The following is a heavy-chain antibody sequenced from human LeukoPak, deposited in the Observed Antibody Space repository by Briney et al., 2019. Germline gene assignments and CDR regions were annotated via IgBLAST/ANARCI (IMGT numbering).Heavy chain of an antibody. CDR2: INHSGST. D-gene: IGHD3-10*01. V-gene: IGHV4-34*01. CDR3: ARGPASGSDFAWFDP. Sequence: SETLSLTCAVYGGSRSNYYWSWIRQPPGKGLEWIGEINHSGSTKFNLSLKSRVTIIVDMSRSQFSLQLNSVTAADTAVYYCARGPASGSDFAWFDPWGQGTLVTVSS. CDR1: GGSRSNYY. J-gene: IGHJ5*02.